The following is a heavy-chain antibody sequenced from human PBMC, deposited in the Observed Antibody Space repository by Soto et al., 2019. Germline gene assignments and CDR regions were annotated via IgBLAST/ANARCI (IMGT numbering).Heavy chain of an antibody. CDR2: IIPIFGTA. J-gene: IGHJ5*02. V-gene: IGHV1-69*06. CDR3: ARVPGIAAAGPNWFDP. D-gene: IGHD6-13*01. CDR1: GGTFSSYA. Sequence: QVQLVQSGAEVKKPGSSVKVSCKASGGTFSSYAISWVRQAPGQGLEWMGGIIPIFGTANYAQKFQGRVTITADKSTSTAYRELSSLRSEDTAVYYCARVPGIAAAGPNWFDPWGQGTLVTVSS.